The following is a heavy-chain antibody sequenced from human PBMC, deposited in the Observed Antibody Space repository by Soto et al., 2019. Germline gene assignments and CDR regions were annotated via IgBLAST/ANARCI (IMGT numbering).Heavy chain of an antibody. J-gene: IGHJ4*02. D-gene: IGHD2-2*01. CDR2: ISTSGDST. V-gene: IGHV3-23*01. CDR1: GFTFSSYA. Sequence: EVQLLESGVGLVQPGGSLRLSCAASGFTFSSYAMSWVRQAPAKGLEWVSGISTSGDSTYYADSVKGRFTISRDNAKNTLYLQMNSLRAGDTAVYYCAINSRYCSSTSCYADWGQGTLVTVSS. CDR3: AINSRYCSSTSCYAD.